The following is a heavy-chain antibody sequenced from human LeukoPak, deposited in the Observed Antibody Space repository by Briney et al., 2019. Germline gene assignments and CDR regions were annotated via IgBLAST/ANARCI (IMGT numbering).Heavy chain of an antibody. CDR3: AREGGGYSYGYLTYYYYMDV. D-gene: IGHD5-18*01. V-gene: IGHV4-39*02. CDR2: FYYSGNT. CDR1: GGSISSSSYY. J-gene: IGHJ6*03. Sequence: SETLSLTCTVSGGSISSSSYYWGWIRQPPGKGLEWIGSFYYSGNTYYNPSLKSRVIISVDTSKNQFSLKLSSVTAADTAVYYCAREGGGYSYGYLTYYYYMDVWGKGTTVTVSS.